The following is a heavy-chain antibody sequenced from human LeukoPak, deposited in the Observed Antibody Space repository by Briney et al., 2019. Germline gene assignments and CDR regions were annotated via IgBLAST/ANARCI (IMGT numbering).Heavy chain of an antibody. J-gene: IGHJ4*02. D-gene: IGHD3-22*01. CDR3: ARLLNYDDLDY. V-gene: IGHV5-51*01. CDR1: GYSFTNYG. CDR2: IYPGDSDT. Sequence: GESLKISCKGSGYSFTNYGIGCVRQMPGKGLEWMGIIYPGDSDTRYSPSFQGQVTISADKSITTAYLQWSSLKASDTAMYYCARLLNYDDLDYWGQGTLVTVSS.